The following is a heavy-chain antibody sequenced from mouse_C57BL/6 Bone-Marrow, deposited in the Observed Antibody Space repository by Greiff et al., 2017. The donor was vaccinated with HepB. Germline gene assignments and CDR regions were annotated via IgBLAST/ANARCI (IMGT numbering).Heavy chain of an antibody. CDR1: GYTFTSYW. D-gene: IGHD1-1*01. J-gene: IGHJ4*01. CDR2: IHPSDSDT. V-gene: IGHV1-74*01. CDR3: APGEITTGAMDY. Sequence: QVQLQHPGAELVKPGASVKVSCKASGYTFTSYWMHWVKQRPGQGLEWIGRIHPSDSDTNYNQKFKGKATLTVDKSSSTAYMQLSSLTSEDSAVYYCAPGEITTGAMDYWGQGTSVTVSS.